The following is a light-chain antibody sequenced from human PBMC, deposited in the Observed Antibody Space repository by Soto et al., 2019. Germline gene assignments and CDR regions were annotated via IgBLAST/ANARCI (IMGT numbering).Light chain of an antibody. V-gene: IGKV3-15*01. CDR2: GAS. Sequence: EIVLTQSPGTVSLSPGESVTLSCRASQSVRNNLAWYQQKPGQAPRLLIFGASTRATGTPARFSGSGSGTEFTLTISSLQSEDFAVYYCQHYKEWPPWTVGQGTMLEIK. J-gene: IGKJ1*01. CDR3: QHYKEWPPWT. CDR1: QSVRNN.